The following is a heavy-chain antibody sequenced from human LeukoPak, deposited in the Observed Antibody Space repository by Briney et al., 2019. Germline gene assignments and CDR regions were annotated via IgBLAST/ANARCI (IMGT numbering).Heavy chain of an antibody. V-gene: IGHV4-59*08. CDR1: GGSISSYY. CDR2: IYYSGST. CDR3: ARLPGNRELAFIAAAGRRSWFDP. J-gene: IGHJ5*02. Sequence: KPSETLSLTCTVSGGSISSYYWSWIRQPPGKGLEWIGYIYYSGSTNYNPSLKSRVTISVDTSKNQFSLKLSSVTAADTAVYYCARLPGNRELAFIAAAGRRSWFDPWGQGTLVTVSS. D-gene: IGHD6-13*01.